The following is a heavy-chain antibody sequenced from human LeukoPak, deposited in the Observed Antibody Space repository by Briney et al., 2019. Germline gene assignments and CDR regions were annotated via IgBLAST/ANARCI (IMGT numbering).Heavy chain of an antibody. J-gene: IGHJ3*02. CDR2: IYSGGST. Sequence: GGSLRLSCAASGFTVSSNYMSWVRQAPGKGLEWVSVIYSGGSTYYADSVKGRFTISRDNSKNTLYLQMNSLRAEDTAVYYCARVLNRERGAFDIWGQGTMVTDSS. CDR1: GFTVSSNY. D-gene: IGHD3-9*01. V-gene: IGHV3-53*01. CDR3: ARVLNRERGAFDI.